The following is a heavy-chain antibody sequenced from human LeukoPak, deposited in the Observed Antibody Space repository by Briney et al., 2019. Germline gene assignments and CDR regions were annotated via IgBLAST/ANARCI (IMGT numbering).Heavy chain of an antibody. Sequence: ASVKVSCKASGYTFTSYYMHWVRQAPGQGLEWVGSISTKNGYTKLAQKFQGRVAMTKDTSANTIYMDLKSLTFDDTAVYYCAREKLWFGEFPFDNWGQGTLVSVSS. D-gene: IGHD3-10*01. J-gene: IGHJ4*02. CDR3: AREKLWFGEFPFDN. CDR1: GYTFTSYY. CDR2: ISTKNGYT. V-gene: IGHV1-18*04.